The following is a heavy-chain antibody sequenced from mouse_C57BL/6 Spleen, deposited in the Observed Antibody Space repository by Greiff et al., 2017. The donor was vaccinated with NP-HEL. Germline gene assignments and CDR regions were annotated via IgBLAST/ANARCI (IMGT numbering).Heavy chain of an antibody. D-gene: IGHD1-1*01. CDR3: ARMGYYGSSYEAWFAY. CDR1: GFTFSDYG. V-gene: IGHV5-15*01. Sequence: EVKLVESGGGLVQPGGSLKLSCAASGFTFSDYGMAWVRQAPRKGPEWVAFISNLAYSIYYADTVTGRFTISRENAKNTLYLEMSSLRSEDTAMYYCARMGYYGSSYEAWFAYWGQGTLVTVSA. CDR2: ISNLAYSI. J-gene: IGHJ3*01.